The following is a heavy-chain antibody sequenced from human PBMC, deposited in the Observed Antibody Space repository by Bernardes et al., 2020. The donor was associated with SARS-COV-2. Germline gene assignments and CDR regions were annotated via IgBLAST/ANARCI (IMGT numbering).Heavy chain of an antibody. J-gene: IGHJ4*02. V-gene: IGHV4-59*08. D-gene: IGHD3-3*01. Sequence: SETLSLTCTVSGGSISSYYWSWIRQPPGKGLEWIGHIYYTGTPNYEPSLKSRVTMSVDKSKNQLFLKVNSVTAADTAVYYCTRQGGRGFWSGYPTHWGQGSLVTVSS. CDR3: TRQGGRGFWSGYPTH. CDR1: GGSISSYY. CDR2: IYYTGTP.